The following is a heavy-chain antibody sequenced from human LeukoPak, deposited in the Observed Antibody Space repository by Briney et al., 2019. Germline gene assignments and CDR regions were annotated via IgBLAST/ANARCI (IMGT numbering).Heavy chain of an antibody. Sequence: GGSLRLSCEASGFTFSNYWMSWVRQAPGKGLEWVANIKYDGSEKYYVDSVKGRFTISRDNSKNTLYLQMNSLRAEDTAVYYCAKDSVRLFGLELNYWGQGTLVTVSS. CDR1: GFTFSNYW. CDR3: AKDSVRLFGLELNY. V-gene: IGHV3-7*03. D-gene: IGHD1-7*01. J-gene: IGHJ4*02. CDR2: IKYDGSEK.